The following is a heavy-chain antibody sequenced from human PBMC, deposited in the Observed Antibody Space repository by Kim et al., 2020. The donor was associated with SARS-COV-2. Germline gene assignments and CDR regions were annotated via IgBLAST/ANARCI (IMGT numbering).Heavy chain of an antibody. CDR1: GGSISSGGYY. Sequence: SETLSLTCTVSGGSISSGGYYWSWIRQHPGKGLEWIGYIYYSGSTYYNPSLKSRVTISVDTSKNQFSLKLSSVTAADTAVYYCATMGQWLPFDYWGQGTLVTVSS. V-gene: IGHV4-31*03. CDR2: IYYSGST. D-gene: IGHD6-19*01. CDR3: ATMGQWLPFDY. J-gene: IGHJ4*02.